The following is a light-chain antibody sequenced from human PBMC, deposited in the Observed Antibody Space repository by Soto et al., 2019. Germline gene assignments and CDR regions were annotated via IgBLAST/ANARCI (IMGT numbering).Light chain of an antibody. CDR2: HVT. CDR1: SSDVGAYNF. CDR3: SSYAGSYTYV. Sequence: QSALTQPRSVSGSPGQSVTISCTGTSSDVGAYNFVSWYQQHPGKAPKLMIYHVTKRPSGVPDRFSGSKSGNTASLTISGLQGEDESDYYCSSYAGSYTYVFGTGTKLTVL. J-gene: IGLJ1*01. V-gene: IGLV2-11*01.